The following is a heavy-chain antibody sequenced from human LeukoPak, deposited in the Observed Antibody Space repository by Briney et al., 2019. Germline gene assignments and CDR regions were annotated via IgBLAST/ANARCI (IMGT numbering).Heavy chain of an antibody. D-gene: IGHD2-15*01. CDR2: IIPIFGTA. Sequence: SVKVSCKASGGTFSSYAIRWVRQAPGQGLEWMGGIIPIFGTAKYAQKFQGRVTITADESTSTAYMELSSLRSEDTAVYYCARRGGGSWWLVHRSFDHWGQGTLDSVPS. J-gene: IGHJ4*02. V-gene: IGHV1-69*13. CDR1: GGTFSSYA. CDR3: ARRGGGSWWLVHRSFDH.